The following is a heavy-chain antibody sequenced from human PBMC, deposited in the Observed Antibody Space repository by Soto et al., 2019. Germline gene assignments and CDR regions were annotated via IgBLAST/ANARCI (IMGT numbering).Heavy chain of an antibody. J-gene: IGHJ6*02. D-gene: IGHD2-2*01. CDR1: GGTFSRYT. CDR3: AREQFCTTTSCPVGGMDV. V-gene: IGHV1-69*08. CDR2: IIPILGIA. Sequence: QVQLVQSGAEVKKPGSSVKVSCKASGGTFSRYTFSWVRQAPGQGLELMGRIIPILGIANYAQKFQGRVTITADKSTSTAYMELSSLRSDDTAVYYCAREQFCTTTSCPVGGMDVWGQGTTVTVSS.